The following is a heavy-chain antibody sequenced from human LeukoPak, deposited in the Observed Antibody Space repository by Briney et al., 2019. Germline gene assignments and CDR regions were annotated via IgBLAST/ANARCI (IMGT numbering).Heavy chain of an antibody. D-gene: IGHD3-10*01. V-gene: IGHV4-39*01. CDR1: GGSISSSSYY. J-gene: IGHJ6*03. CDR2: IYYSGST. Sequence: SETLSLTCTVSGGSISSSSYYWGWIRQPPGKGLEWIGSIYYSGSTYYNPSLKSRVTISVDTSKNQFSLKLSSVTAADTAVYYCASHFSSSGYYYYYMDVWGKGTTVTVSS. CDR3: ASHFSSSGYYYYYMDV.